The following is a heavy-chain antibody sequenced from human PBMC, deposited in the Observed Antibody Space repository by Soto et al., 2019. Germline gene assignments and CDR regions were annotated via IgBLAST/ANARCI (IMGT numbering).Heavy chain of an antibody. J-gene: IGHJ6*02. V-gene: IGHV1-69*13. D-gene: IGHD6-13*01. CDR2: IIPIFGTA. CDR3: ARATIAAAGQRGYYYYYGMDV. CDR1: GGTFSSYV. Sequence: SVKVSCKASGGTFSSYVISWVRQAPGQGLEWMGGIIPIFGTANYAQKFQGRVTITADESTSTAYMELSSLRSEDTAVYYCARATIAAAGQRGYYYYYGMDVWGQGTTVTVSS.